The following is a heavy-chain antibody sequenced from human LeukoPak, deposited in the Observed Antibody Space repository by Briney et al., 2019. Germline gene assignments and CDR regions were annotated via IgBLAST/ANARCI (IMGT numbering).Heavy chain of an antibody. CDR3: ARGGRSYCSSTSCYFNNWFDP. CDR2: IIPIFGTA. D-gene: IGHD2-2*01. J-gene: IGHJ5*02. V-gene: IGHV1-69*13. CDR1: GGTFSSYA. Sequence: ASVKVSCKASGGTFSSYAISWVRQAPGQGLERMGGIIPIFGTANYAQKFQGRVTITADESTSTAYMELSSLRSEDTAVYYCARGGRSYCSSTSCYFNNWFDPWGQGTLVTVSS.